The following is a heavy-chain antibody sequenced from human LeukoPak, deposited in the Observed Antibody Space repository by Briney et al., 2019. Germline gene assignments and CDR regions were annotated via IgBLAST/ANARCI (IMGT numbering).Heavy chain of an antibody. CDR3: ARDGLQGWFDP. Sequence: SETLSLTCTVSGGSISSSSYYWGWIRQPPGKGLEWIGSIYYSGSTNYNPSLKSRVTISVDTSKNQFSLKLSSVTAADTAVYYCARDGLQGWFDPWGQGTLVTVSS. CDR1: GGSISSSSYY. V-gene: IGHV4-39*07. CDR2: IYYSGST. J-gene: IGHJ5*02.